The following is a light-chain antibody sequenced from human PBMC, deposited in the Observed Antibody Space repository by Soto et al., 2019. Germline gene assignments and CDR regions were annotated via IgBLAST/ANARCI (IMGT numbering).Light chain of an antibody. CDR2: GAS. V-gene: IGKV3-20*01. CDR1: QSVSSSY. J-gene: IGKJ1*01. CDR3: QQYGSLWT. Sequence: EIVLTQSPGTLSLSPGERATLSCRASQSVSSSYLAWYQQKPGQAPRLLIYGASSRATGIPGRFSGSGSGTDFTLTISRLEPEDFAMYYCQQYGSLWTFGQGTKVEIK.